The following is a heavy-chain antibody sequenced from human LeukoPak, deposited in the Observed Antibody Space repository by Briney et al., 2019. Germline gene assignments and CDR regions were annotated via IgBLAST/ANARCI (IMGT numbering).Heavy chain of an antibody. D-gene: IGHD2-2*01. CDR2: ISNTGSVI. J-gene: IGHJ4*02. CDR3: ARNLPAADY. V-gene: IGHV3-48*04. Sequence: GGSLRLSCAASGSTFSSHTMNWVRQAPGKGLEWISYISNTGSVIYYADSLKGRFTISRDNAKNSLYLQMNSLRAEDTAVYYCARNLPAADYWGQGTLVTVSS. CDR1: GSTFSSHT.